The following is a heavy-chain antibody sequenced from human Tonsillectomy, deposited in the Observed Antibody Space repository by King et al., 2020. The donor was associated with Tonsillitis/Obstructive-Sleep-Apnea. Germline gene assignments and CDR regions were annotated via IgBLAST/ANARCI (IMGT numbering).Heavy chain of an antibody. CDR2: XXXXXXXX. V-gene: IGHV5-51*03. CDR1: GYSFTSYW. CDR3: ATHASWSGDYRDDALDI. Sequence: QLVQSGAEVKKPGESLKISCKGSGYSFTSYWIGWVRXXXGKGLXXXXXXXXXXXXXXXXXXVXGQVTLSADNSXSTAYLQWSSLKASDTAMYYCATHASWSGDYRDDALDIWGQGTMVTVSS. D-gene: IGHD3-3*01. J-gene: IGHJ3*02.